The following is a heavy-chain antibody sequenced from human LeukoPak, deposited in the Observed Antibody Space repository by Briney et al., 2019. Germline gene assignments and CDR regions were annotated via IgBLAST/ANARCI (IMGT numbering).Heavy chain of an antibody. CDR2: ISSSGSTI. CDR1: GFTFSSYE. V-gene: IGHV3-48*03. J-gene: IGHJ4*02. CDR3: ARDWGYYYDSSGYYEV. Sequence: GGSLRLSCAASGFTFSSYEMNWVRQAPGKGLEWVSYISSSGSTIYYADSVEGRFTISRDNAKNSLYLQMNSLRAEDTAVYYCARDWGYYYDSSGYYEVWGQGTLVTVSS. D-gene: IGHD3-22*01.